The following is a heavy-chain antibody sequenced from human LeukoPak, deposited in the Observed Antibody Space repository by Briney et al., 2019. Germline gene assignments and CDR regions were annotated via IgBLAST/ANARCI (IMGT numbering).Heavy chain of an antibody. CDR2: ISYSGST. D-gene: IGHD6-13*01. CDR3: ARHDDVYTSINY. V-gene: IGHV4-39*01. Sequence: SETLSLTCTVSGGSISSSSYYWGWIRQPPGKGLEWIGSISYSGSTYYNPSLKSRVTISVDTPKNQFSLKLSSVTAADTAVYYCARHDDVYTSINYWGQGTLVTVSS. CDR1: GGSISSSSYY. J-gene: IGHJ4*02.